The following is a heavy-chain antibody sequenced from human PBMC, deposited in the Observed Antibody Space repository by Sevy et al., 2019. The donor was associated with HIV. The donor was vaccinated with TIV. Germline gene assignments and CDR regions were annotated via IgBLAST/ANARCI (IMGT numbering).Heavy chain of an antibody. Sequence: ASVKVSCKASGGTFSSYAISWVRQAPGQGLEWMGGIIPIFGTANYAQKFQGRVTITADESTGTAYMELSGLRSEDTAVYYCARDRGVRGAPIWYFDYWGQGTLVTVSS. V-gene: IGHV1-69*13. CDR1: GGTFSSYA. D-gene: IGHD3-10*01. J-gene: IGHJ4*02. CDR3: ARDRGVRGAPIWYFDY. CDR2: IIPIFGTA.